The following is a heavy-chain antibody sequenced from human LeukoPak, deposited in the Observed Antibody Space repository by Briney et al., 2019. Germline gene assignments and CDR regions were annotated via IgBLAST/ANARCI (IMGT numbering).Heavy chain of an antibody. CDR3: AREPSYYFDY. CDR2: ISYDGSNK. V-gene: IGHV3-30-3*01. Sequence: GRSLRLSCAASGFTFSSYAMHWVRQAPGKGLEWVAVISYDGSNKYYADSVKGRFTISRDNSKNTLYLQMSSLRAEDTAVYYCAREPSYYFDYWGQGTLVTVSS. CDR1: GFTFSSYA. J-gene: IGHJ4*02.